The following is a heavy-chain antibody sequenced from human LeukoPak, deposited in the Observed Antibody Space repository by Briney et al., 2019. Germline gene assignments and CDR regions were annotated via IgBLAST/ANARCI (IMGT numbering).Heavy chain of an antibody. CDR1: GFTFDDYA. D-gene: IGHD6-6*01. Sequence: PEGSLRLSCAASGFTFDDYAMHWVRQAPGKGLEWVSGISWNSGNIEYADSVKGRFTISKDNAKKSLFLQMNSLRAEDTALYYCAKDPYYSSSSPFFDYWGQGTLVTVSS. CDR2: ISWNSGNI. V-gene: IGHV3-9*01. CDR3: AKDPYYSSSSPFFDY. J-gene: IGHJ4*02.